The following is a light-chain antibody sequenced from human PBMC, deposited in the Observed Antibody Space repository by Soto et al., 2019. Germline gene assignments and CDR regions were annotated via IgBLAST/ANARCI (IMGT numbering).Light chain of an antibody. CDR2: GVS. Sequence: EIVMTQSPATLSVSPGERATLSCRASQSVSSNLAWYQQKPGQAPRLLIYGVSTRATGIPARYSGSVSGTEFTLTISSLQSEDLAVYYCQQYNNWPFTFGQGTRLEIK. J-gene: IGKJ5*01. CDR1: QSVSSN. CDR3: QQYNNWPFT. V-gene: IGKV3-15*01.